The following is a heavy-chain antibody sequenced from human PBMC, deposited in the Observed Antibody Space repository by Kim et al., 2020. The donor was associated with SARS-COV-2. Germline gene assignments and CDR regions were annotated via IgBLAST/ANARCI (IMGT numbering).Heavy chain of an antibody. D-gene: IGHD6-19*01. J-gene: IGHJ5*02. CDR1: GGSFSIYY. V-gene: IGHV4-34*01. CDR2: INHSGST. Sequence: SETLSLTCAVYGGSFSIYYWSWIRQPPGKGLEWIGEINHSGSTNYNPSLKSRVTISVAIFKSQFSLKLSSVTAADTAVYYCARVPQWPNWVDPSGQRSLV. CDR3: ARVPQWPNWVDP.